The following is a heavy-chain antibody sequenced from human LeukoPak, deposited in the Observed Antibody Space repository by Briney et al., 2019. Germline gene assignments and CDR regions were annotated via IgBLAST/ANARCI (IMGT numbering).Heavy chain of an antibody. CDR3: AKVKDYYDSSGYSDY. D-gene: IGHD3-22*01. Sequence: PGGSLRLSCAASGFTVSSNYMSWVRQAPGKGLEWISVIYSGGSTYYADSVKGRFTISRDNSKNTLYLQMNSLRAEDTAVYYCAKVKDYYDSSGYSDYWGQGTLVTVSS. V-gene: IGHV3-53*01. CDR1: GFTVSSNY. J-gene: IGHJ4*02. CDR2: IYSGGST.